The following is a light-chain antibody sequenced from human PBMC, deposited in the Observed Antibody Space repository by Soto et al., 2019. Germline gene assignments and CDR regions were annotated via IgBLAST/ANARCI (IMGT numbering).Light chain of an antibody. CDR2: GNN. J-gene: IGLJ1*01. V-gene: IGLV1-40*01. CDR3: QSYDTTLSDFV. CDR1: SSNIGAGHA. Sequence: QSALTEPPSVSGGPGQRVTISCTGSSSNIGAGHAVHWYQHIPGTAPTLLIYGNNKRPLGVPDRFSGSQSGTSASLAITGLQAADEADFYCQSYDTTLSDFVFGTGTKVTVL.